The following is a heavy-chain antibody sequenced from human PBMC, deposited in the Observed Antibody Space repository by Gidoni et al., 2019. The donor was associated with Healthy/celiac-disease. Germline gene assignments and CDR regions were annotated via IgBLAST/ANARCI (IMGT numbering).Heavy chain of an antibody. D-gene: IGHD5-18*01. J-gene: IGHJ4*02. CDR1: GGSFSGYY. Sequence: QVQLQKWGAGLLKPSEPLSLTCAVSGGSFSGYYWSWIRQPPRKGLEWIGEINHSGSTNYNPSLKSRVTISVDTSKYQFSRKLSSVTAADTAVYYCARGGLRGWAVPRFDYWGQGTLVTVSS. V-gene: IGHV4-34*01. CDR3: ARGGLRGWAVPRFDY. CDR2: INHSGST.